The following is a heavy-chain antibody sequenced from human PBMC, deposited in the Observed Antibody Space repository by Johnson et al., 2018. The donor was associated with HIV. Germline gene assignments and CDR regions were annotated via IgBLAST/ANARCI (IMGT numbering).Heavy chain of an antibody. CDR3: ARSKDCSVSSCPDAFEI. J-gene: IGHJ3*02. CDR2: ISGSGGTI. D-gene: IGHD2-15*01. V-gene: IGHV3-11*04. Sequence: QVQLVESGGGLVKPGGSLRLSCVASGFTFSDYYMTWIRQAPGKGLEWVSYISGSGGTIYSADSVQGRFTISRDNAKNSLFLQMNSLRAEDTAVYYCARSKDCSVSSCPDAFEIWGQGTMVTVSS. CDR1: GFTFSDYY.